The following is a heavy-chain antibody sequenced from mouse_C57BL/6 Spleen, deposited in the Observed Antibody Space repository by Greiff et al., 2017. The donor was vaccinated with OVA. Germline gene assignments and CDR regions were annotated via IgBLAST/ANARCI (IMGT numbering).Heavy chain of an antibody. CDR3: ARGRGRWLLDY. CDR1: GYSITSGYY. D-gene: IGHD2-3*01. Sequence: EVKLEESGPGLVKPSQSLSLTCSVTGYSITSGYYWNWIRQFPGNKLEWMGYISYDGSNNYNPSLKNRISITRDTSKNQFFLKLNSVTTEDTATDYCARGRGRWLLDYWGQGTTLTVSS. V-gene: IGHV3-6*01. CDR2: ISYDGSN. J-gene: IGHJ2*01.